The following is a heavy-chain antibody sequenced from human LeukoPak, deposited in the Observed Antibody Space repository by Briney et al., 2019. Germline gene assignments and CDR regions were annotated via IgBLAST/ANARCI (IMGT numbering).Heavy chain of an antibody. CDR3: AKDKGSPVFDY. D-gene: IGHD2-15*01. Sequence: GGSLRLSCAAPGLTFSSYGMHWVRQAPGKGREWVAVIWYDGSNKYYVDSVKGRLTISRDNSKNTLYLQMTSLRAEDTAVYYCAKDKGSPVFDYWGQGTLVTVSS. CDR1: GLTFSSYG. J-gene: IGHJ4*02. CDR2: IWYDGSNK. V-gene: IGHV3-33*06.